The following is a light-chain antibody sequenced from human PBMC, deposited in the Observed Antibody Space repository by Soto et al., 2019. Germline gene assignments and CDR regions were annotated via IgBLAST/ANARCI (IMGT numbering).Light chain of an antibody. CDR1: QSVLYSSNNKNY. Sequence: DIVMTQSPDSLAVSLGERATINCKSSQSVLYSSNNKNYLAWYQQKPGQPPKLLIYWASTRESGVPDRFSGSGSGTDFTLTISSLQAEDVAVSYCQQYYSTITFGGGTKVEIK. CDR3: QQYYSTIT. J-gene: IGKJ4*01. V-gene: IGKV4-1*01. CDR2: WAS.